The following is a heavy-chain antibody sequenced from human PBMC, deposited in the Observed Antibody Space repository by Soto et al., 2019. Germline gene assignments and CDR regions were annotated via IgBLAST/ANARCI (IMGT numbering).Heavy chain of an antibody. CDR2: SYYSGST. D-gene: IGHD2-2*01. V-gene: IGHV4-31*03. Sequence: QVQLQESGPGLVKPSQTLSLTCTVSGGSISSGGYYWSWIRQHPGKGLEGIGYSYYSGSTYYNPSLKGRVTISVDTSKNQFSLKLSSVTAADTAVYSCARGRTSSPTPGDYWGRGTLVTVSS. CDR3: ARGRTSSPTPGDY. CDR1: GGSISSGGYY. J-gene: IGHJ4*02.